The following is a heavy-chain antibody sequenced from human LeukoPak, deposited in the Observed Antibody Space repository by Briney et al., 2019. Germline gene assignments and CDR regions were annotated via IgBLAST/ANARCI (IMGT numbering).Heavy chain of an antibody. CDR3: ARQXGRAGSYQGYFDY. V-gene: IGHV4-34*01. CDR2: XNHSGST. D-gene: IGHD1-26*01. CDR1: GGSFSGYY. Sequence: SETLSLTCAVYGGSFSGYYWSWLRQPPAKXXXXXXXXNHSGSTNXXXXXXXXXXXSVDXSKNQFSLKLSSVTAADTAVYYCARQXGRAGSYQGYFDYWGQGTLVTVSS. J-gene: IGHJ4*02.